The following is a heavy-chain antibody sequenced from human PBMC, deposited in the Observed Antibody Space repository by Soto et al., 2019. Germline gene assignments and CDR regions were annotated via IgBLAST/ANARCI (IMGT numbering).Heavy chain of an antibody. CDR1: GFTFSSYG. CDR2: IWYDGSNK. CDR3: AREEGGSSWSSYFDY. V-gene: IGHV3-33*01. Sequence: QVQLVESGGGVVQPGRSLRLSCAASGFTFSSYGMHWVRQAPGKGLEWVAVIWYDGSNKYYADSVKGRFTISRDNSKNTLYLQMNSLRAEDTAVYYCAREEGGSSWSSYFDYWGQGTLVTVSS. J-gene: IGHJ4*02. D-gene: IGHD6-13*01.